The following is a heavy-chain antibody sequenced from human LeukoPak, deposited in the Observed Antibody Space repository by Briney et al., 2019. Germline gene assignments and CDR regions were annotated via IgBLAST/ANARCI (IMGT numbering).Heavy chain of an antibody. CDR3: ARHSSSLPFDS. CDR1: GGSFSAYY. D-gene: IGHD6-13*01. J-gene: IGHJ4*02. CDR2: INHSGST. Sequence: SETLSLTCAVYGGSFSAYYWSWIRQPPGKGLEWIGEINHSGSTNYNPSLKNRVTLSVDTSKNHFSLRLSSVTAADTAVYCCARHSSSLPFDSWGQGTLVTVSS. V-gene: IGHV4-34*01.